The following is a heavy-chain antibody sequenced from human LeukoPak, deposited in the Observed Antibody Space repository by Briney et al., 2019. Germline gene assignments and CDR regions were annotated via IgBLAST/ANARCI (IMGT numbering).Heavy chain of an antibody. Sequence: GGSLRLSCAASGFTFSSYEMNWVRQAPGKGLEWVSYISSSGSTIYYADSVKGRFTISRDNAKNSLYLQMSSLRAEDTAVYYCARDHIGSGWVDYWGQGTLVTVSS. D-gene: IGHD6-19*01. V-gene: IGHV3-48*03. J-gene: IGHJ4*02. CDR3: ARDHIGSGWVDY. CDR1: GFTFSSYE. CDR2: ISSSGSTI.